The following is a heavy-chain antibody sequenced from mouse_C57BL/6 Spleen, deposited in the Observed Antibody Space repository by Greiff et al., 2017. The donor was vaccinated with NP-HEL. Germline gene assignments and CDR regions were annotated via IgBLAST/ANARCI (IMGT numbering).Heavy chain of an antibody. J-gene: IGHJ2*01. Sequence: VQLKQPGAELVKPGASVKLSCKASGYTFTSYWMQWVKQRPGQGLEWIGEIDPSDSYTNYNQKFKGKATLTVDTSSSTAYMQLSSLTSEDSAVYYCARKDTRIYYSNWGDYWGQGTTLTVSS. V-gene: IGHV1-50*01. D-gene: IGHD2-5*01. CDR1: GYTFTSYW. CDR2: IDPSDSYT. CDR3: ARKDTRIYYSNWGDY.